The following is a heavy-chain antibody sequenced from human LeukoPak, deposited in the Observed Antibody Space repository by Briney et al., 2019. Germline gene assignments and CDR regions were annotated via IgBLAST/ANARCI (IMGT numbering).Heavy chain of an antibody. CDR3: TRDGQRTGENMDY. CDR1: GFTFSTYH. D-gene: IGHD6-25*01. J-gene: IGHJ4*02. V-gene: IGHV3-30*03. Sequence: PGGSLRLSCAASGFTFSTYHMHWVRQAPGKGLEWVAVISYDGRNKYYADSVKGRLTISRDISKNTLYLQMNSLRFEDTAVYYCTRDGQRTGENMDYWGQGTLSPSPQ. CDR2: ISYDGRNK.